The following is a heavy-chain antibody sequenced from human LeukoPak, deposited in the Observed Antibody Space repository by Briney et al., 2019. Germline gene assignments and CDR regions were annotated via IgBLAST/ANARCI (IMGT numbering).Heavy chain of an antibody. D-gene: IGHD3-10*01. V-gene: IGHV4-4*07. Sequence: PSETLSLTCTVSGGSISGYYWSWVRQSAGKGLEWIGRVHTSESTSYNPSLKSRVTVSVDTSKNQFSLKLSSVTAADTAVYYCARGKALSGTYYYYFDYWGQGTLVTVSS. CDR1: GGSISGYY. CDR3: ARGKALSGTYYYYFDY. J-gene: IGHJ4*02. CDR2: VHTSEST.